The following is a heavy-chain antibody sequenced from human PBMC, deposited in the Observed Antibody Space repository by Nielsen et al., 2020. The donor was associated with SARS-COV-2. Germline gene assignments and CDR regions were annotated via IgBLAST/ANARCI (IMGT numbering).Heavy chain of an antibody. J-gene: IGHJ4*02. Sequence: SLKISCAASGFTFDDYAMHWVRQAPGKGLEWVSGISWNSGSIGYADYVKGRFTISRDNAKNSLYLQMNSLRAEDTALYYCAKDIGGVRGSLGYWGQGTLVTVSS. CDR1: GFTFDDYA. CDR3: AKDIGGVRGSLGY. CDR2: ISWNSGSI. D-gene: IGHD3-10*01. V-gene: IGHV3-9*01.